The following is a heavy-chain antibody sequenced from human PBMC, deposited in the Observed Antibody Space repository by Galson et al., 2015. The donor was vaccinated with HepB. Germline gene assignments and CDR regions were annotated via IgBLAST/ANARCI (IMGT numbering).Heavy chain of an antibody. D-gene: IGHD2-2*01. Sequence: SVKVSCKASGGTFSSYAISWVRQAPGQGLEWMGGIIPIFGTANYAQKFQGRVTITADESTSTAYMELSSLRSEDTAVYYCARGRGYCSSTSCRRGAFDIWGQGTMVTVSS. CDR1: GGTFSSYA. V-gene: IGHV1-69*13. J-gene: IGHJ3*02. CDR2: IIPIFGTA. CDR3: ARGRGYCSSTSCRRGAFDI.